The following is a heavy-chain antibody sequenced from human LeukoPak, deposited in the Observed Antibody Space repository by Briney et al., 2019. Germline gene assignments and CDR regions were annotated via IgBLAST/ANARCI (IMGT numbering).Heavy chain of an antibody. V-gene: IGHV1-18*01. CDR3: ARAPDDYDFWSGPFDY. D-gene: IGHD3-3*01. Sequence: GASVKVSCKASGYTFTNYGISWVRQAPGQGLEWMVWISAYSGNTNYAQNLQGRVTMTTDTSTSTAYMELRSLRSDDTAVYYCARAPDDYDFWSGPFDYWGRGTLVTVSS. J-gene: IGHJ4*02. CDR1: GYTFTNYG. CDR2: ISAYSGNT.